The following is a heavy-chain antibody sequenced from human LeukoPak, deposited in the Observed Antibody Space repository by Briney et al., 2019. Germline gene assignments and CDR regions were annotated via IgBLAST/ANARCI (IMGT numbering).Heavy chain of an antibody. Sequence: PSETLSLTCTVSGGSISSSSYYWGWIRQPPGKGLEWIGSIYYSGSTYYNPSLKSRVTISVDTSKNQLSLKLSSVTAADTAVYYCRGVGTDYYYYMDVWGKGTTVTVSS. CDR2: IYYSGST. CDR3: RGVGTDYYYYMDV. CDR1: GGSISSSSYY. J-gene: IGHJ6*03. D-gene: IGHD1-7*01. V-gene: IGHV4-39*07.